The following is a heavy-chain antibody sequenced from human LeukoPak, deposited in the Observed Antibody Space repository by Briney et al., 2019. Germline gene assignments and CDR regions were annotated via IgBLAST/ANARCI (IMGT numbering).Heavy chain of an antibody. CDR2: VSTTDTA. CDR1: GGSISTYY. V-gene: IGHV4-4*07. J-gene: IGHJ5*02. Sequence: PSETLSLTCTVSGGSISTYYWTWIRQPAGKGPEWIGRVSTTDTAIYNPSLETRVTVSIDTSKNQFSLKLGSVTAADTAVYYCATAAGYGSSSRFDPWGRGTLVTVSS. CDR3: ATAAGYGSSSRFDP. D-gene: IGHD6-6*01.